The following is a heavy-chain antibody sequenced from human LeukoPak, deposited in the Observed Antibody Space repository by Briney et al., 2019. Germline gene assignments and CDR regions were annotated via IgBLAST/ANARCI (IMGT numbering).Heavy chain of an antibody. D-gene: IGHD1-26*01. CDR2: ISYDGSNK. CDR1: GFTFSSYG. Sequence: GGSLRLSCAASGFTFSSYGMHWVRQAPGKGLEWVEVISYDGSNKYYADSVKGRFTISRDNSKNTLYLQMNSLRAEDTAVYYCAKGYYQGYYYYGMDVWGQGTTVTVSS. J-gene: IGHJ6*02. V-gene: IGHV3-30*18. CDR3: AKGYYQGYYYYGMDV.